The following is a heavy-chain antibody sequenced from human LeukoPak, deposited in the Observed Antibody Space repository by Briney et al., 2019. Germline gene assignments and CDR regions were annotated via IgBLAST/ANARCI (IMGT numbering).Heavy chain of an antibody. V-gene: IGHV1-46*01. CDR3: ARKSGGGTDYYYYMDV. D-gene: IGHD1-26*01. Sequence: ASVKVSCKASGYTFTSYYMHWVRQAPGQGLEWMGIINPSGGSTTYAQKFQGRVTMTRDTSTSTVYMELSSLRSEDTAVYYCARKSGGGTDYYYYMDVWGKGTTVTISS. J-gene: IGHJ6*03. CDR1: GYTFTSYY. CDR2: INPSGGST.